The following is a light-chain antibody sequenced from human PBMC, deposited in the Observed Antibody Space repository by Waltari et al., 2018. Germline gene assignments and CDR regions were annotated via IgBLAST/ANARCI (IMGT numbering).Light chain of an antibody. Sequence: QSVLTQPPSASGTPGQRVTISCSGRSSNIGSNYAFWSQQLPGTAPKLRIYRNNQRPSGVPDRFFGSKSGTSASLVISGLRSEDEAYYYCAAWDDSLSGCVVFGGGTKVTVL. CDR2: RNN. J-gene: IGLJ2*01. CDR1: SSNIGSNY. CDR3: AAWDDSLSGCVV. V-gene: IGLV1-47*01.